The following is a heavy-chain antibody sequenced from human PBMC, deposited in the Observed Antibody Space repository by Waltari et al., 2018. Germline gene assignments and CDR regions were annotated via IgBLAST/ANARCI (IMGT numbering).Heavy chain of an antibody. CDR2: MGHSAMTI. CDR1: GPTFSNFE. Sequence: EVQLVQSGGGLVQPGGSLRLSCEASGPTFSNFELNWVRQAPGKGLEWISYMGHSAMTIYYADSVKGRFSISRDTAKNSLYLQMNSLRVDDTAVYYCAGGIKGYFDFWGQGNLVTVSS. D-gene: IGHD2-15*01. V-gene: IGHV3-48*03. J-gene: IGHJ4*02. CDR3: AGGIKGYFDF.